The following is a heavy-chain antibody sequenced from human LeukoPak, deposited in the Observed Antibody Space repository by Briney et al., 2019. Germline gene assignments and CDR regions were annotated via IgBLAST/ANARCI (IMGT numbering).Heavy chain of an antibody. Sequence: SETLSLTRSVSGDSITESYWSWIREPPGKGLEWIGYIYYNGATNYNPSLKSRVTISIDTSTNQMSLKLSSVTAADTAVYYCARSQYPPPPYFDSWGQGALVTVSS. CDR2: IYYNGAT. CDR1: GDSITESY. CDR3: ARSQYPPPPYFDS. D-gene: IGHD2-2*01. J-gene: IGHJ4*01. V-gene: IGHV4-59*01.